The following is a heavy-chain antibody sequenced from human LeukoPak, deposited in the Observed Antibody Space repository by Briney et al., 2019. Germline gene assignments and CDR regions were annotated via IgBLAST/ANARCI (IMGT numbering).Heavy chain of an antibody. D-gene: IGHD1/OR15-1a*01. CDR3: AHRRPGHLTGWDNSYFDN. CDR1: GFSLYSSGVG. Sequence: SGPTLVQPTXTLTLTCTFTGFSLYSSGVGVGWIRQPPGKALEWLAVIYWDDDKRYNPSLRSRLTMSKDASKSQVFLVMSNMDPVDTATYYCAHRRPGHLTGWDNSYFDNWGPGTLVTVSS. J-gene: IGHJ4*02. V-gene: IGHV2-5*02. CDR2: IYWDDDK.